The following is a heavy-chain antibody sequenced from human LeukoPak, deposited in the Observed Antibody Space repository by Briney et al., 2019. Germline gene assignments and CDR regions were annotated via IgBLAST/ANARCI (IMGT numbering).Heavy chain of an antibody. Sequence: ASVRVSCTASGYTFTSYAMNWVRQAPGQGLEWMGRINTNTGNPTYAQGFTGRFVFSLDTSVSTAYLQISSLKAEDTAVYYCARDNPSRIARPLYYYYYMDVWGKGTTVTVSS. J-gene: IGHJ6*03. V-gene: IGHV7-4-1*02. CDR3: ARDNPSRIARPLYYYYYMDV. CDR1: GYTFTSYA. D-gene: IGHD6-13*01. CDR2: INTNTGNP.